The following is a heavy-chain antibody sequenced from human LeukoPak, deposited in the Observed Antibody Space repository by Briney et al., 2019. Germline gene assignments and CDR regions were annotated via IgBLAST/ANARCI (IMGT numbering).Heavy chain of an antibody. J-gene: IGHJ6*02. D-gene: IGHD2-8*01. CDR3: ARLGRYCTNGVCSYYYYGMDV. V-gene: IGHV3-7*01. Sequence: GGSLRLSCAAPGFTFSSYWMSWVRQAPGKGLEWVANIKQDGSEKYYVDSVKGRFTISRDNAKNSLYLQMNSLRAEDTAVYYCARLGRYCTNGVCSYYYYGMDVWGQGTTVTVSS. CDR1: GFTFSSYW. CDR2: IKQDGSEK.